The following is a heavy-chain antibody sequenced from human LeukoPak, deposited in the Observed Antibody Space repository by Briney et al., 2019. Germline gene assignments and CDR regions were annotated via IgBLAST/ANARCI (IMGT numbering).Heavy chain of an antibody. D-gene: IGHD5-24*01. CDR3: ARAMVEMATINGEYQPFEY. CDR1: GGSFSGYY. J-gene: IGHJ4*02. Sequence: PSETLSLTCAVYGGSFSGYYWSWIRQPPGKGLEWIGEINHSGSTNYNPSLKSRVTISVDTSRNQFSLKLSSVTAADTAVYYCARAMVEMATINGEYQPFEYWGQGTLVTVSS. CDR2: INHSGST. V-gene: IGHV4-34*01.